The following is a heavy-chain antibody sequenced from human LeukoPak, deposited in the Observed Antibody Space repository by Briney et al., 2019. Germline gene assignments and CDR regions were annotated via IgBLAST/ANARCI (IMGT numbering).Heavy chain of an antibody. CDR2: ISSSGSTI. V-gene: IGHV3-48*03. CDR1: GFTFSSYE. CDR3: AELGITMIGGV. D-gene: IGHD3-10*02. Sequence: GGTLRLSCAASGFTFSSYEMNWVRQAPGKGLEWVSYISSSGSTIYYADSVKGRFTISRDSAKNSLYLQMNSLRAEDTAVYYCAELGITMIGGVWGKGTTVTISS. J-gene: IGHJ6*04.